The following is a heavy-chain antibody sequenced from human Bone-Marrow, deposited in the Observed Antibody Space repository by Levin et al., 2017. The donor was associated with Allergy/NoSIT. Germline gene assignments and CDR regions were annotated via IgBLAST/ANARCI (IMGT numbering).Heavy chain of an antibody. V-gene: IGHV1-8*01. J-gene: IGHJ1*01. CDR1: GYTFTSYE. CDR2: MNPNSGNT. CDR3: ARGLGYSSSSRFY. Sequence: ASVKVSCKASGYTFTSYEIHWVRQATGQGLEWMGWMNPNSGNTGYAQKFQGRVTMTRYTSKSTAYMELNSLRSDDTAVYYCARGLGYSSSSRFYWGQGTLVTVSS. D-gene: IGHD6-6*01.